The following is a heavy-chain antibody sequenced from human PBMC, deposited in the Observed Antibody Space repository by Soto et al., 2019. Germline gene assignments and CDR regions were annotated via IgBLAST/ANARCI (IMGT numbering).Heavy chain of an antibody. Sequence: SETLSLTCTVSGGSVSSGSYYWSWIRQPPGKGLEWIGYIYYSGSTNYNPSLKSRVTISVDTSRNQFSLKLSSVTAADSAVYFCARARYQLLHPYYYGMDVWGQGTMVTVSS. CDR2: IYYSGST. CDR3: ARARYQLLHPYYYGMDV. D-gene: IGHD2-2*02. CDR1: GGSVSSGSYY. V-gene: IGHV4-61*01. J-gene: IGHJ6*02.